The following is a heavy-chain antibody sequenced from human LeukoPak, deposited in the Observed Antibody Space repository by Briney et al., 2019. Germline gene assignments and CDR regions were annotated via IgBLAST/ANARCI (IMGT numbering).Heavy chain of an antibody. Sequence: PSETLSLTCTVSGGSISSSSYYWGWIRQPPGKGLEWIGSIYYSGSTYYNPSLKSRVTISVDTSKNQFSLKLSSVTAADTAVYYCALVDYYDSSGSPEDAFDIWGLGTMVTVSS. V-gene: IGHV4-39*01. CDR3: ALVDYYDSSGSPEDAFDI. D-gene: IGHD3-22*01. CDR1: GGSISSSSYY. J-gene: IGHJ3*02. CDR2: IYYSGST.